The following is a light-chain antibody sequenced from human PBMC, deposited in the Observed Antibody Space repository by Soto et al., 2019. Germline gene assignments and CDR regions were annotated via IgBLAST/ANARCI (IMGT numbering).Light chain of an antibody. J-gene: IGKJ1*01. CDR1: QSVSSSY. V-gene: IGKV3-20*01. Sequence: EIVLTQSPGTLSLSPGERATLSCRASQSVSSSYLAWYQQKPGRAPRLLIYGAGSRATGIPDRFSGSGSGTDFTLTINRLEPEDFAVYYCQHYGSSPRTFGQGTKVDIK. CDR2: GAG. CDR3: QHYGSSPRT.